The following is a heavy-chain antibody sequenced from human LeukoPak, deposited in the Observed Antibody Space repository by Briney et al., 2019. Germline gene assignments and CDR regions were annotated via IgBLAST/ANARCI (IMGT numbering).Heavy chain of an antibody. D-gene: IGHD3-22*01. CDR3: ARDVLSSGYYWREGYYFDY. Sequence: GGSLRLSCAASGFTFSSYAMHWVRQAPGKGLEWVAVISYDGSNKYYADSVKGRFTISRDNSKNTLYLQMNSLRAEDTAVYYCARDVLSSGYYWREGYYFDYWGQGTLVTVSS. V-gene: IGHV3-30-3*01. J-gene: IGHJ4*02. CDR1: GFTFSSYA. CDR2: ISYDGSNK.